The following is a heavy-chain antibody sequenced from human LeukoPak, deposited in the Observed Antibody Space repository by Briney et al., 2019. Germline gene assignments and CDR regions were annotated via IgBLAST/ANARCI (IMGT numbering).Heavy chain of an antibody. CDR1: GFTFGSSW. CDR2: IKYDGSEK. CDR3: AKEGRFGELLPPDY. V-gene: IGHV3-7*03. D-gene: IGHD3-10*01. Sequence: GGSLRLSCAASGFTFGSSWMSWVRQAPGKGLEWVANIKYDGSEKDYVDSVKGRFTISRDNAKNSLYLQMNSLRVEDTAVYYCAKEGRFGELLPPDYWGQGTLVTVSS. J-gene: IGHJ4*02.